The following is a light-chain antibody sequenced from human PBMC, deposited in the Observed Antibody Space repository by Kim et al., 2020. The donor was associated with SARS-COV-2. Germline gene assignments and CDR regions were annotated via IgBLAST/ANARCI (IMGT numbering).Light chain of an antibody. V-gene: IGLV3-19*01. CDR1: TLRSYY. CDR3: QSRDSGGNVL. CDR2: GRN. Sequence: SYELTQDPAVSVALGHTVRITCQGDTLRSYYATWYQQKPRQAPLLVIFGRNDRPSGIPDRFSGSTSGNTASLTISGAQPEDEADFYCQSRDSGGNVLFGGGTQLTVL. J-gene: IGLJ2*01.